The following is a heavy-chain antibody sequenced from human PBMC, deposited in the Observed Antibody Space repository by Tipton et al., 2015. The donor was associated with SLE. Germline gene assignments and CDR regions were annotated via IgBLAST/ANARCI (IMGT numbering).Heavy chain of an antibody. CDR3: ATVGNYEVFYYYYYMDV. D-gene: IGHD4-11*01. V-gene: IGHV4-38-2*01. CDR1: GFTLSHFH. Sequence: LRLSCAASGFTLSHFHMSRVRQAPGKGLEWIGSVSSTGYTYHNPSLKSRVTISVDTSKNHFSLTLSSVTAADTAVYYCATVGNYEVFYYYYYMDVWGKGTTITVSS. J-gene: IGHJ6*03. CDR2: VSSTGYT.